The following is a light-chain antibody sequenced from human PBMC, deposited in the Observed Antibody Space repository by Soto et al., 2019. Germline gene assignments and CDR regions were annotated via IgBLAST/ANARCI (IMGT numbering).Light chain of an antibody. V-gene: IGKV3-15*01. Sequence: EIVMTQSPATLSVSPGERATLSCRASQSVSSNLVWFQQKPGQAPRLLVHGASTRATGIPGRFSGSGSGTEFTLTISILQSEDFAVYYCQQYNDWPYTFGQGTELEIK. CDR1: QSVSSN. CDR2: GAS. J-gene: IGKJ2*01. CDR3: QQYNDWPYT.